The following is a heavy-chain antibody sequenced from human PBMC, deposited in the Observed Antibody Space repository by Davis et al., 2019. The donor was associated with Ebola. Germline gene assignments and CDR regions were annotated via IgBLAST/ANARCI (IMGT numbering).Heavy chain of an antibody. CDR3: ARVGYNWNYFDY. V-gene: IGHV5-51*01. D-gene: IGHD1-20*01. Sequence: PGGSLRLSCKGSGYSFTSYWIGWVRQMPGKGLEWMGIIYPGDSDTRYSPSFQVSADKSISTAYLQWSSLKVSDTAMYYCARVGYNWNYFDYRGQGTLVTVSS. CDR2: IYPGDSDT. CDR1: GYSFTSYW. J-gene: IGHJ4*02.